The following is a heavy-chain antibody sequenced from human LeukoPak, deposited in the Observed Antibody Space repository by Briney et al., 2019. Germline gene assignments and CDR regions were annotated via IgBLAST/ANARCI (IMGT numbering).Heavy chain of an antibody. D-gene: IGHD2-15*01. V-gene: IGHV1-18*01. J-gene: IGHJ5*02. CDR3: ARGRLVVVAASGQWFDP. Sequence: AAVKVSCKASGYTFTSYGISWVRQAPGQGLEWMGWISAYNGNTNYAQKLQGRVTMTTDTSTSTAYMELRSLRSDDTAVYYCARGRLVVVAASGQWFDPWGQGTLVTVSS. CDR1: GYTFTSYG. CDR2: ISAYNGNT.